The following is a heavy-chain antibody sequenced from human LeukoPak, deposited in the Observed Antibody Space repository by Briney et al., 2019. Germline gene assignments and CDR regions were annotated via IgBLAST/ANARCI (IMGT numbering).Heavy chain of an antibody. CDR3: ARGGRITMIVVVPTSFDY. D-gene: IGHD3-22*01. CDR1: GYTFTSYY. CDR2: IYPSGGST. Sequence: ASVKVSCKASGYTFTSYYMHWVRQAPGQGLEWMGIIYPSGGSTSYAQKFQGRVTMTRDTSTSTVYMELSSLRSEDTAVYYCARGGRITMIVVVPTSFDYWGQGTLVTVSS. J-gene: IGHJ4*02. V-gene: IGHV1-46*01.